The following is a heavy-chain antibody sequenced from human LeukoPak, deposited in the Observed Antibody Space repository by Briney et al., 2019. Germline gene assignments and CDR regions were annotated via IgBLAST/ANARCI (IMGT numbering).Heavy chain of an antibody. CDR3: AKGSSGWYSVTIE. CDR2: ISWNSGSI. Sequence: GGSLRLSCAASGFTFDDYAMHWVRQAPGKGLEWVSGISWNSGSIGYADSVKGRFTISRDNAKNSLYLQMNSLRAEDTALYYCAKGSSGWYSVTIEWGQGTLVTVSS. D-gene: IGHD6-19*01. J-gene: IGHJ4*02. V-gene: IGHV3-9*01. CDR1: GFTFDDYA.